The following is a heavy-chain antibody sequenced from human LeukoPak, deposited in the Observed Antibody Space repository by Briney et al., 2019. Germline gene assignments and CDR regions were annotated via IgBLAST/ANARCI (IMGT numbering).Heavy chain of an antibody. J-gene: IGHJ5*02. D-gene: IGHD3-22*01. Sequence: GGSLRLSCAASGFTFSSYAMSWVRQAPGKGLEWVSAISGSGGSTYYADSVKGRFTISRDNSKNTLYLQMNSLRAEDTAVYYCAKIVTYYYDRSGFGPWGQGTLVTVSS. CDR3: AKIVTYYYDRSGFGP. V-gene: IGHV3-23*01. CDR1: GFTFSSYA. CDR2: ISGSGGST.